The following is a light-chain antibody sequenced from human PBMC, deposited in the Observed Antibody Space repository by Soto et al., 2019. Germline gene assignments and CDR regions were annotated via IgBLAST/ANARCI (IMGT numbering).Light chain of an antibody. V-gene: IGKV1-39*01. CDR1: QSIRTY. CDR3: RQTYSNPRT. Sequence: DIQMTQSPSSLSASVGDRVTITCRASQSIRTYLNWYQQKQGKAPQFLIYAASTLQSGVPSRFSGSGSGTDFTLTISSLQPEDFATYYCRQTYSNPRTFGQGTKVEIK. CDR2: AAS. J-gene: IGKJ1*01.